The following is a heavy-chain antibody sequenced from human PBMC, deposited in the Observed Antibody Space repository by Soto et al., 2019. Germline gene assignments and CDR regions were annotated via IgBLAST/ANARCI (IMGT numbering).Heavy chain of an antibody. D-gene: IGHD1-26*01. CDR1: GFTFDDYA. CDR3: AKDHSSGSYYNYFDY. J-gene: IGHJ4*02. Sequence: GGSLRLSCAASGFTFDDYAMHWVRQAPGKGLEWVSGISWNSGSIGYADSVKGRFTISRDNAKNSLYLQMNSLRAEDTALYYCAKDHSSGSYYNYFDYWGQGTLVSVSS. CDR2: ISWNSGSI. V-gene: IGHV3-9*01.